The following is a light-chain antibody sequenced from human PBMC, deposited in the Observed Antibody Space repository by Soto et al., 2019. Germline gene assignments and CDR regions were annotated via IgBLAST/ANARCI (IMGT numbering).Light chain of an antibody. Sequence: QSALTQPASVSGSPGQSIAIPCTGSGRDVGAYNYVSWYQQHPGKAPKLIIYGVSHRPSGVSTRFSASRSAYTALLTISGLQAEDEADYYCSSYTSGSSHYVFGTGTKLTVL. CDR1: GRDVGAYNY. J-gene: IGLJ1*01. CDR2: GVS. CDR3: SSYTSGSSHYV. V-gene: IGLV2-14*01.